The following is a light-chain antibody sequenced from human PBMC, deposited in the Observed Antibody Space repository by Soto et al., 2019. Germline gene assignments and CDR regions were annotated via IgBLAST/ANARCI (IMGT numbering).Light chain of an antibody. CDR2: GGS. CDR1: QSVTSTY. J-gene: IGKJ2*03. Sequence: EILLTQSPGTLSLSPGETATLSCRASQSVTSTYLAWYQQRPGQSPRLIIYGGSTRATGFPDRFSGGGSGTDFTLTISRLEPADSAVYYCHCQQFDSSRIYSFGQGTKLEI. V-gene: IGKV3-20*01. CDR3: QQFDSSRIYS.